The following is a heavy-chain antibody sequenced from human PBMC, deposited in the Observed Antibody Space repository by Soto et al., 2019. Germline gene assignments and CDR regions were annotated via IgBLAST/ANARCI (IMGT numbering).Heavy chain of an antibody. J-gene: IGHJ6*01. CDR2: ISYDGSNK. D-gene: IGHD3-22*01. CDR1: GGSFNSYG. Sequence: GLACAACGGSFNSYGVHVGLQAPGKWLDWVAVISYDGSNKYYADSVKGRFTISRDNSKNTLYLQMNSLRAEDTAVYYCAKDITMIGHADYYYGMDVWGQGPSVTVYS. V-gene: IGHV3-30*18. CDR3: AKDITMIGHADYYYGMDV.